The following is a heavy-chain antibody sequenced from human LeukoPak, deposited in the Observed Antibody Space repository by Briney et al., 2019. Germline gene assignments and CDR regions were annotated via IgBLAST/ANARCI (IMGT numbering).Heavy chain of an antibody. CDR2: IKQDGSEK. CDR3: ARGRGSSGWSPYDY. J-gene: IGHJ4*02. V-gene: IGHV3-7*01. D-gene: IGHD6-19*01. Sequence: GGSLRLSCAASGCTFSSFCMSWVRQAPGKGLEWVANIKQDGSEKYYVDSVKGRFTVSRDNAKNSLYLQMNSLRAEDTAMYYCARGRGSSGWSPYDYWGQGTLVTVSS. CDR1: GCTFSSFC.